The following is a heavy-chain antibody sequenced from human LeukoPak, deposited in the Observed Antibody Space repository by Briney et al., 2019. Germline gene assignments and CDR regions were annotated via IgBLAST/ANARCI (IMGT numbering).Heavy chain of an antibody. CDR1: GSSIKKDNFF. CDR3: ARSTYYYDRSAFFFPDYFDY. CDR2: IFSSGST. D-gene: IGHD3-22*01. V-gene: IGHV4-30-4*01. Sequence: SETLSLTCNVSGSSIKKDNFFWNWIRQPRGVGLEWIGYIFSSGSTYYNPSLKSRVTFSVDTSNNHFSLNLRSVTAADTAVYYCARSTYYYDRSAFFFPDYFDYWGQGIQVTVSS. J-gene: IGHJ4*02.